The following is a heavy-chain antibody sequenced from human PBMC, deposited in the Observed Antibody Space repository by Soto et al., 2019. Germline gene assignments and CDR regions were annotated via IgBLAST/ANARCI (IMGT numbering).Heavy chain of an antibody. V-gene: IGHV4-31*03. Sequence: SEIRSLTCTVSGESISSGGYYWSWIRQHPGKGLEWIGYIYYSGSTYHNPSLKSRVSISVDTSKNQFSLNLSSVTAGDTAVYYCARQSSSSDEYYFDYWGQGILVTVSS. D-gene: IGHD6-6*01. CDR3: ARQSSSSDEYYFDY. CDR2: IYYSGST. CDR1: GESISSGGYY. J-gene: IGHJ4*02.